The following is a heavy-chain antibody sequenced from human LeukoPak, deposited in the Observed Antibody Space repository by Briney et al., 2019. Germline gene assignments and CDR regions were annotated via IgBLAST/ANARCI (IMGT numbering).Heavy chain of an antibody. D-gene: IGHD5-24*01. CDR3: ARDNSVRDEAWWFNP. Sequence: ASVKVSCQAFGYTFTSNYMHWVRQAPGQGPEWMGVISPSGGSTTYAQKFQGRVTLTRDMSTSTDYLELSSLRAEDTAVYYCARDNSVRDEAWWFNPWGQGTLVTVSS. CDR2: ISPSGGST. V-gene: IGHV1-46*01. J-gene: IGHJ5*02. CDR1: GYTFTSNY.